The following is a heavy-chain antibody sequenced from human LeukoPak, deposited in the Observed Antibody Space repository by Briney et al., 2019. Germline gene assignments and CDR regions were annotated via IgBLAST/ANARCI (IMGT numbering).Heavy chain of an antibody. V-gene: IGHV3-23*01. CDR3: AKDPYLWSYGDYFDF. CDR2: ISGIGGRT. J-gene: IGHJ4*02. D-gene: IGHD1-26*01. CDR1: ALTFTSYA. Sequence: GGSLRLSCAASALTFTSYAMSWVRQAPGKGLEWVSAISGIGGRTYYAGSVTGRFTISTDNSKHPLYMQMTSLRTEHTAVTYCAKDPYLWSYGDYFDFWGQGTRVSVSS.